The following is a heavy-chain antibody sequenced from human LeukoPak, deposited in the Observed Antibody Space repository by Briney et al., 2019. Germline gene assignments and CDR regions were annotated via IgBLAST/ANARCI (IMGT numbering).Heavy chain of an antibody. D-gene: IGHD2-15*01. CDR1: GGTFSSYA. CDR3: ARAAHCSGGSCYYRGAFDI. J-gene: IGHJ3*02. V-gene: IGHV1-69*06. CDR2: IIPIFGTA. Sequence: ASVKVSCKASGGTFSSYAISWVRQAPGQGLEWMGGIIPIFGTANYAQKFQGRVPITADKSTSTAYMELSSLRSEDTAVYYCARAAHCSGGSCYYRGAFDIWGQGIMVTVSS.